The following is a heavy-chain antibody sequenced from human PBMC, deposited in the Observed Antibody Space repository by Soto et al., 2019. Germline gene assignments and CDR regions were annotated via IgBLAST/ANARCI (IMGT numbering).Heavy chain of an antibody. Sequence: ASVKVSCKASGYTFTSYDINWVRQATGQGLEWMGWMNPNSGNTGYAQKFQGRVTMTRNTSISTAYMELSSLRSEDTAVYYCARGPYDFWSGYLGTFDPWGQGTLVTVSS. CDR2: MNPNSGNT. CDR1: GYTFTSYD. V-gene: IGHV1-8*01. CDR3: ARGPYDFWSGYLGTFDP. D-gene: IGHD3-3*01. J-gene: IGHJ5*02.